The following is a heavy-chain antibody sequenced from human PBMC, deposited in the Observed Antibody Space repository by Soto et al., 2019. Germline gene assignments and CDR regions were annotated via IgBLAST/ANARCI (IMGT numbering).Heavy chain of an antibody. CDR3: ARAGGYVDSYLSGFNY. CDR2: IIPIFGTA. Sequence: SVKVSCKASGGTFSSYAISWVRQAPGQGLEWMGGIIPIFGTANYAQKSQGRVTITADESTSTAYMELSSLRSEDTAVYYCARAGGYVDSYLSGFNYWGQGALVTVSS. D-gene: IGHD3-10*01. V-gene: IGHV1-69*13. CDR1: GGTFSSYA. J-gene: IGHJ4*02.